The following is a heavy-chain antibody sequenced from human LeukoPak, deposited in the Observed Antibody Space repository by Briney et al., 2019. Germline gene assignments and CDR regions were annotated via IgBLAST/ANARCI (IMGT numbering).Heavy chain of an antibody. Sequence: GGSLRLSCAASGFTVSSNYMSWVRQAPGKGLEWVAFIRYDGSNKYYADSVKGRFTISRDNSKNTLYLQMNSLRAEDTAVYYCAKDRETYYYGSGSFDYWGQGTLVTVSS. CDR3: AKDRETYYYGSGSFDY. CDR1: GFTVSSNY. CDR2: IRYDGSNK. J-gene: IGHJ4*02. D-gene: IGHD3-10*01. V-gene: IGHV3-30*02.